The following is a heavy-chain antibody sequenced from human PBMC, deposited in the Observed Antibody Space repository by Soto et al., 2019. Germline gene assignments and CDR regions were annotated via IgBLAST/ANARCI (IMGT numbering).Heavy chain of an antibody. CDR3: ARPAANRSDAFDL. CDR2: IYSGGST. V-gene: IGHV3-53*04. D-gene: IGHD2-2*01. J-gene: IGHJ3*01. CDR1: GFTVSSNY. Sequence: EVQLVESGGGLVQPGGSLRLSCAASGFTVSSNYMSWVRQAPGKGLEWVSVIYSGGSTYYADSVKGRFTISRHNSKNTLYLQMNSLRAEDTAVYYCARPAANRSDAFDLWGQGTMVTVSS.